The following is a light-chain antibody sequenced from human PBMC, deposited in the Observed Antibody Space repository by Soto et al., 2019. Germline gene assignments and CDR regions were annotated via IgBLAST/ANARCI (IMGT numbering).Light chain of an antibody. CDR2: AAS. CDR3: QQLNSYPVT. V-gene: IGKV1-9*01. Sequence: IQFTHSPSSLSASVGDRVTITCRASQGISRYLAWYQQKPGKAPKLLIYAASTLQSGVPSRFSCSGYGTDSTLTISSLQPEDFATYHCQQLNSYPVTFGPGTKVDIK. J-gene: IGKJ3*01. CDR1: QGISRY.